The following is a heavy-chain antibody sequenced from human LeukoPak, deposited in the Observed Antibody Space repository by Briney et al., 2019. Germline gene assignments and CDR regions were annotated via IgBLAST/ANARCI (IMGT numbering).Heavy chain of an antibody. V-gene: IGHV6-1*01. Sequence: SQTLSLTCAICGDSVSSNSAAWNWIRQSPSRGLEWLGRTYYRSKWYNDYAVSVKSRITINPDTSKNQFSLQLNSVTPEDTAVYYCARDMAPDYYDSSGYQVGFDYWGQGTLVTVSS. D-gene: IGHD3-22*01. CDR1: GDSVSSNSAA. CDR3: ARDMAPDYYDSSGYQVGFDY. CDR2: TYYRSKWYN. J-gene: IGHJ4*02.